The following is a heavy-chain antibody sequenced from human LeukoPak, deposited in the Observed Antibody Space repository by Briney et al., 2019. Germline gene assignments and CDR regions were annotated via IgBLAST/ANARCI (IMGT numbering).Heavy chain of an antibody. D-gene: IGHD3-22*01. CDR3: ARGLGAYYYDSSGYFDAFDI. CDR2: IYHSGST. V-gene: IGHV4-30-2*01. Sequence: SETLSLTCAVSGGSISSCGYSWSWIRQPPGKGLEWIGYIYHSGSTYYNPSLKSRVTISVDRSKNQFSLKLSSVTAADTAVYYCARGLGAYYYDSSGYFDAFDIWGQGTMVTVSS. J-gene: IGHJ3*02. CDR1: GGSISSCGYS.